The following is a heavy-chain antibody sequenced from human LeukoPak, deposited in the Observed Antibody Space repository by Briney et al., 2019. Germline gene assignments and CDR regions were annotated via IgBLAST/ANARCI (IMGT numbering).Heavy chain of an antibody. D-gene: IGHD1-20*01. CDR1: GGSISCTHYY. J-gene: IGHJ4*02. CDR2: IYYSGTA. V-gene: IGHV4-39*01. CDR3: ARFPGSTWNYVDY. Sequence: SETLSLTCAVSGGSISCTHYYGGWIRQPPGKGLEWIGLIYYSGTAYYNPSLKSRITISVDTSKNQFSLKLSSVTAADTAVYYCARFPGSTWNYVDYWGQGTLVTVSS.